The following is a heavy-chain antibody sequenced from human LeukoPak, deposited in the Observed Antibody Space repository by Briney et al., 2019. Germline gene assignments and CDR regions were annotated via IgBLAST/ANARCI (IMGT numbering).Heavy chain of an antibody. D-gene: IGHD3-16*01. CDR3: TTTHLGDYYFDY. V-gene: IGHV3-23*01. CDR2: ISGSGGST. J-gene: IGHJ4*02. Sequence: GGSLRLSCAASGFTFSSYGMSWVRQAPGKGLEWVSAISGSGGSTYYADSVKGRFTISRDNSKNTLYLQMNSLRAEDTAMYYCTTTHLGDYYFDYWGLGTLVSVSS. CDR1: GFTFSSYG.